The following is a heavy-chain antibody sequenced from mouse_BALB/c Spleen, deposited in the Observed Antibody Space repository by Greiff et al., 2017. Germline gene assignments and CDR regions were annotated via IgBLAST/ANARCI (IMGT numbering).Heavy chain of an antibody. CDR1: GYTFTDYV. CDR3: ATYYRYDGGDY. Sequence: QVQLKESGPELVKPGASVKMSCKASGYTFTDYVISWVKQRTGQGLEWIGEIYPGSGSTYYNVKFKGKATLTADKSSNTAYMQLSSLTSEDSAVYFCATYYRYDGGDYWGQGTTLTVSS. D-gene: IGHD2-14*01. CDR2: IYPGSGST. V-gene: IGHV1-77*01. J-gene: IGHJ2*01.